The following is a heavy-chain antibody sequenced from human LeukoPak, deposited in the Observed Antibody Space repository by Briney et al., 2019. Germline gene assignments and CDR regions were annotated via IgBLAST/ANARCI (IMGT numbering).Heavy chain of an antibody. CDR3: AAYYYGSFDY. V-gene: IGHV1-18*01. D-gene: IGHD3-10*01. CDR1: GYTFTSYG. J-gene: IGHJ4*02. Sequence: ASVKVSCKASGYTFTSYGISWVRQAPGQGLEWMGWISAYNGNTNYAQKLQGRVTMTTDTSTSTAYMELRSLRSDDTAVYCAAAYYYGSFDYWGQGTLVTVSS. CDR2: ISAYNGNT.